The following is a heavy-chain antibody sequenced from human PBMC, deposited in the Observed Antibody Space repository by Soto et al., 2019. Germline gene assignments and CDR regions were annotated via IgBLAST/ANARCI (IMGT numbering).Heavy chain of an antibody. Sequence: ESGGGVVQPGTALRLSCAASGFTFSSYGMNWIRQAPGKGLKWVGVVSRDGSREYYADSLKGSFTISRDNSTNTLYLQMSSMRAEDTGVYYCAKLGPCSGGSCYNYWGQGTLVTVSS. CDR2: VSRDGSRE. D-gene: IGHD2-15*01. CDR3: AKLGPCSGGSCYNY. V-gene: IGHV3-30*18. CDR1: GFTFSSYG. J-gene: IGHJ4*02.